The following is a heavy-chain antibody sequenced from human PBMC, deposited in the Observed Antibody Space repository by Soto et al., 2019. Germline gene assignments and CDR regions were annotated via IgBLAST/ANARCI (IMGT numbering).Heavy chain of an antibody. CDR1: GFTFSSYG. J-gene: IGHJ4*02. V-gene: IGHV3-33*01. CDR2: IWYDGSNK. CDR3: ARVLSSGFYY. D-gene: IGHD3-22*01. Sequence: PGGSLRLSCAASGFTFSSYGMHWVRQAPGEGLEWVAVIWYDGSNKYYADSVKGRFTISRDNSKNTLYLQMNSLRAEDTAVYYCARVLSSGFYYWGQGTLVTVSS.